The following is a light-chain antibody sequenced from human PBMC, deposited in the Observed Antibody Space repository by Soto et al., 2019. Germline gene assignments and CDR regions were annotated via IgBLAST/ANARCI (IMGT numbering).Light chain of an antibody. V-gene: IGKV1-9*01. CDR1: QGISSY. J-gene: IGKJ1*01. CDR2: DAS. CDR3: HQYNYYRPT. Sequence: DIQLTQSQSFLSASVGDRVTITCRASQGISSYLAWYQQKPGKAPKLLIYDASSLEGGVPSRFSGSGSGTEFTLTISSLQPDDFATYYCHQYNYYRPTFGQGTKVDIK.